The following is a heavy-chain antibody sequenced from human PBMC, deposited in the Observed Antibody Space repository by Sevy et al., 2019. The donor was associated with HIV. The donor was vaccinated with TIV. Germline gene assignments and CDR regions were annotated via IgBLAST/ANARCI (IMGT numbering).Heavy chain of an antibody. CDR2: ISYDGSNK. J-gene: IGHJ6*02. Sequence: GGSLRLSCAASGFTFSSYGMHWVRQAPGKGLEWVAVISYDGSNKYYADSVKGRFTISRDNSKNTLYLQMNSLRAEDTAGYYCAKDTSDYGDYGGTYYFGMDVWGQGTTVTVSS. CDR3: AKDTSDYGDYGGTYYFGMDV. V-gene: IGHV3-30*18. CDR1: GFTFSSYG. D-gene: IGHD4-17*01.